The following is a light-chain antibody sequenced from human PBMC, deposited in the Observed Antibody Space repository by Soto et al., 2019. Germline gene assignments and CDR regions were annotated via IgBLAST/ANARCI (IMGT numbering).Light chain of an antibody. J-gene: IGLJ1*01. V-gene: IGLV2-14*01. Sequence: QSVLTQPASVSGSPGQSIAISCTGSRSDVGICNYVSWYQQHPGKVPKLIIYEVSNPPSVVSNLFSGSKSCNTASLTISGLRAEDDADYYCSSYTTSSTRVFGIGTK. CDR2: EVS. CDR3: SSYTTSSTRV. CDR1: RSDVGICNY.